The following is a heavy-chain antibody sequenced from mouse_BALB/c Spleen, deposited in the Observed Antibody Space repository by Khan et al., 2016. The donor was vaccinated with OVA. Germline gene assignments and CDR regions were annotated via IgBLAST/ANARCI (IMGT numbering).Heavy chain of an antibody. D-gene: IGHD2-3*01. V-gene: IGHV3-2*02. CDR2: ISSSGST. J-gene: IGHJ4*01. Sequence: VQLQQSGPGLVKPSQSLSLTCTVTGYSITSDYAWNWIRQFPGNKLEWMGYISSSGSTNYNPALKSRISITRDTSKNQFFLQLNSVTTEDTATYYWARDGSRYNYASDYWGQGTSVTVSS. CDR1: GYSITSDYA. CDR3: ARDGSRYNYASDY.